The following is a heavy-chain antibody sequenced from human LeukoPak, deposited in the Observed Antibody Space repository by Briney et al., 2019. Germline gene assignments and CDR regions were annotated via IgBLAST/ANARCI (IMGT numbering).Heavy chain of an antibody. CDR3: ARDRGSSVVAFWFDP. V-gene: IGHV4-61*02. CDR1: GASISSGSYY. J-gene: IGHJ5*02. Sequence: SQTLSLTCTVSGASISSGSYYWSWIRQPAGKGLEWIGCIYSSGSINYNPSLKSRATISVDTSKNQFSLKLSSVTAADTAVYYCARDRGSSVVAFWFDPWGPGTLVTVSS. D-gene: IGHD6-6*01. CDR2: IYSSGSI.